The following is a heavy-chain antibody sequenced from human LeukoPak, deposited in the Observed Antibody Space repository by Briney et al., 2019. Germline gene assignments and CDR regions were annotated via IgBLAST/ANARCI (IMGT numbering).Heavy chain of an antibody. Sequence: TGVSLRLSCAASGFTFSSYAMSWVRQAPGKGLEWVSAISGSGGSTYYADSVKGRFTISRDNSKNTLYLQMNSLRAEDTAVYYCAKAPVLRYFDWSSYFDYWGQGTLVTVSS. V-gene: IGHV3-23*01. J-gene: IGHJ4*02. CDR1: GFTFSSYA. CDR2: ISGSGGST. D-gene: IGHD3-9*01. CDR3: AKAPVLRYFDWSSYFDY.